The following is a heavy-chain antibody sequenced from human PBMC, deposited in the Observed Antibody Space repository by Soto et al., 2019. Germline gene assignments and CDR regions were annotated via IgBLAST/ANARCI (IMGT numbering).Heavy chain of an antibody. CDR1: GFTFSSYA. V-gene: IGHV3-23*01. CDR3: AKEYSSSSYYYYGMDV. CDR2: ISGSGGST. D-gene: IGHD6-6*01. Sequence: GGSLRLSCAASGFTFSSYAMSWVRQAPGKGLEWVSAISGSGGSTYYADSVKGRFTISRDNSKNTLYLQMNSLRAEDTAVYYCAKEYSSSSYYYYGMDVWGQGTTVTVSS. J-gene: IGHJ6*02.